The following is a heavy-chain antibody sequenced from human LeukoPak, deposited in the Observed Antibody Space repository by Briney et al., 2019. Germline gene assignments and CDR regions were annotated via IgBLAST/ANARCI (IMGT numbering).Heavy chain of an antibody. CDR3: AKDRRGTVVRGPIMQTRDYYFEY. Sequence: GGPLRLSCAASGFIFSSYVMHLVRQAPGKGLECVAFICFDGSNKYYADSVKGRFTISRDNSKNTLYLQMNSLRAEDTAVYYCAKDRRGTVVRGPIMQTRDYYFEYWGQGTLVTVSS. J-gene: IGHJ4*02. CDR1: GFIFSSYV. CDR2: ICFDGSNK. V-gene: IGHV3-30*02. D-gene: IGHD3-10*01.